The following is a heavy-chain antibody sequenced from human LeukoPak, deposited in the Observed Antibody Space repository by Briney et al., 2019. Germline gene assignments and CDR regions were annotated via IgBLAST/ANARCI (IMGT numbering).Heavy chain of an antibody. CDR1: GFTFSNYE. V-gene: IGHV3-48*03. J-gene: IGHJ3*02. D-gene: IGHD3-3*01. CDR3: ARGITMKSSAAFDI. CDR2: VSSGGGSGATK. Sequence: GGSLRPSCVASGFTFSNYEMNWVRQAPGKGLEWVAFVSSGGGSGATKSYADSVKGRFTISRDNAKKSLYLQVNSLRAEDTAVYYCARGITMKSSAAFDIWSQGTMVTVSS.